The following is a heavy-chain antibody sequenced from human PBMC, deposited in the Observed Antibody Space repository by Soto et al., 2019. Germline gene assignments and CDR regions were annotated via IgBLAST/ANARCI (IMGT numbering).Heavy chain of an antibody. J-gene: IGHJ4*02. Sequence: ASVKVSCKVSGYTLTELSMHWVRQAPGKGLEWMGGFDPEDGETIYAQKFQGRVTMTEDTSTDTAYMELSSLRSEDTAVYYCATDDRTVSGSYYNTDLGYWGQGTLVTVSS. V-gene: IGHV1-24*01. CDR2: FDPEDGET. CDR1: GYTLTELS. D-gene: IGHD3-10*01. CDR3: ATDDRTVSGSYYNTDLGY.